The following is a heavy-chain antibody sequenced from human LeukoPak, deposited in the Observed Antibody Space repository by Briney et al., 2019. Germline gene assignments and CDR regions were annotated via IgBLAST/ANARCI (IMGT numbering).Heavy chain of an antibody. CDR1: GFTFSSSN. V-gene: IGHV3-21*06. CDR2: ITSRSDYI. Sequence: GSLRLSCAASGFTFSSSNMVWVRQSPGKGLEWVSSITSRSDYIYYADSLKGRFIVSRDNAKNSLYLQMSSLTAEDTAVYYCATGYCSGGRCTNWFDPWGQGTLVTVSS. CDR3: ATGYCSGGRCTNWFDP. J-gene: IGHJ5*02. D-gene: IGHD2-15*01.